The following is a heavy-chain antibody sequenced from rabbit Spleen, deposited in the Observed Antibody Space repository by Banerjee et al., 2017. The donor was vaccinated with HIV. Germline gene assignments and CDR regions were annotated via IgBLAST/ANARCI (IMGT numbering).Heavy chain of an antibody. CDR1: GLDFSSSYW. J-gene: IGHJ4*01. Sequence: QEQLVEYGGDLVQPEGSLTLTCKASGLDFSSSYWICWVRQAPGKGLEWIACIYAGSSGSTYYASWAKGRFTISKTSSTTVTLQMTSLTAADTATYFCARCYAGYGDFGYAAMWGPGTLVTVS. CDR2: IYAGSSGST. D-gene: IGHD7-1*01. CDR3: ARCYAGYGDFGYAAM. V-gene: IGHV1S45*01.